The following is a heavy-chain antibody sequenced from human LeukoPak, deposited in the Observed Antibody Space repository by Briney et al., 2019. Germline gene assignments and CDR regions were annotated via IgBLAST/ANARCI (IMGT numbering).Heavy chain of an antibody. CDR1: GFTFSSYS. D-gene: IGHD1-20*01. CDR2: LSTSSTYI. CDR3: ARDPPFIIGTTFFDY. V-gene: IGHV3-21*01. Sequence: GGSLRLSCAASGFTFSSYSMNWVRQAPGKGLEWVSSLSTSSTYIYYADSVKGRFTISRDNAKNSLYLQMNSLRAEDTAVYYCARDPPFIIGTTFFDYWGQGTLVTVSS. J-gene: IGHJ4*02.